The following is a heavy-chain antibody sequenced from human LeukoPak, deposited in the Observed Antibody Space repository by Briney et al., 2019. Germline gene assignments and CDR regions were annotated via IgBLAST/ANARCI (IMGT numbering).Heavy chain of an antibody. CDR2: INHSGST. Sequence: PSETLSLTCAVYGGSFSGYYWSWIRQPPGKGLEWIGEINHSGSTNYNPSLKSRVTISVDTSKNQFSLKLSSVTAADTAVYYCARVAPGYCSGGSCYPYYYYYYMDVWGKGTTVTVFS. CDR1: GGSFSGYY. CDR3: ARVAPGYCSGGSCYPYYYYYYMDV. J-gene: IGHJ6*03. D-gene: IGHD2-15*01. V-gene: IGHV4-34*01.